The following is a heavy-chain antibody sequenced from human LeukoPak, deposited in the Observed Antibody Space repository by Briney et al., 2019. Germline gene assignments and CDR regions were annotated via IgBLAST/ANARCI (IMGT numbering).Heavy chain of an antibody. J-gene: IGHJ4*02. CDR1: GFTFSGSW. Sequence: PGGSLRLSCVASGFTFSGSWMSWVRQAPGKGLEWVANIKQDGFEKYYVDSVKGRFTISRDNAKNSLFLQMNSLRAEDTAVYYCARLSTAAADSDYWGQGTLVTVSS. D-gene: IGHD6-25*01. CDR2: IKQDGFEK. CDR3: ARLSTAAADSDY. V-gene: IGHV3-7*01.